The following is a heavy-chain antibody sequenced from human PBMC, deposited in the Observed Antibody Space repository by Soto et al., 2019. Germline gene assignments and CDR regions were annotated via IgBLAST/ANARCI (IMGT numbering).Heavy chain of an antibody. D-gene: IGHD5-12*01. V-gene: IGHV4-59*08. Sequence: ASETLSLTCTVSGGSISRYYWSWIRQPPGKGLEWIGYIYYSGSTNYNPSLKSRVTISVDTSKNQFSLKLSSVTAADTAVYYCARLRRGYSGYDAPDYWGQGTLVTVSS. CDR1: GGSISRYY. CDR2: IYYSGST. CDR3: ARLRRGYSGYDAPDY. J-gene: IGHJ4*02.